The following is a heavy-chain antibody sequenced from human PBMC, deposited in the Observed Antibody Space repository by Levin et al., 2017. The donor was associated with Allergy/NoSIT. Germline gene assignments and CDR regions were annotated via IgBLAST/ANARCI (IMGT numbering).Heavy chain of an antibody. D-gene: IGHD2-2*01. CDR2: ISTSGTTK. CDR1: GFTFSDYY. CDR3: ARDRGTDCSSTSCSRFDP. V-gene: IGHV3-11*01. J-gene: IGHJ5*02. Sequence: GESLKISCAASGFTFSDYYMSWIRQAPGKGLEWVSYISTSGTTKYYADSVKGRFTISRDNAKNSLYLQMNSLRAEDTAVYYCARDRGTDCSSTSCSRFDPWGQGTLVTVSS.